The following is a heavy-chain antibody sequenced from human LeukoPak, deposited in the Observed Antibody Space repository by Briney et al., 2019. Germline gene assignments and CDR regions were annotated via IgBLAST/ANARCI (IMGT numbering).Heavy chain of an antibody. Sequence: SGGSLRLSCEASGFTFSTHSMNWVRQAPGEGLEWVSSISSSSSYIYYADSVKGRFTISRDNAKNSLYLQMNSLRAEDTAVYYCAKGGGLAKEFDHWGQGTLVTVSS. V-gene: IGHV3-21*06. CDR3: AKGGGLAKEFDH. J-gene: IGHJ4*02. CDR1: GFTFSTHS. CDR2: ISSSSSYI.